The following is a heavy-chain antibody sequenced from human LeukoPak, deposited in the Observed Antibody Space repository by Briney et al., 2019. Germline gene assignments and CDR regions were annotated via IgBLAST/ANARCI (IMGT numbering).Heavy chain of an antibody. D-gene: IGHD3-10*01. CDR2: IIPILGIA. V-gene: IGHV1-69*04. J-gene: IGHJ6*03. Sequence: SVKVSCKASGGTFSSYAISWVRQAPGQGLEWMGRIIPILGIANYAQKFQGRVTITADKSTSTVYMELSSLRSEDTAIYYCARARGSGSYYGHDYYYYHYMDVWGKGTTVTVSS. CDR1: GGTFSSYA. CDR3: ARARGSGSYYGHDYYYYHYMDV.